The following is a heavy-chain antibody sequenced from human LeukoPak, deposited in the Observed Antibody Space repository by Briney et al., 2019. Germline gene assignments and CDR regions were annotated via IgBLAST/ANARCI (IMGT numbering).Heavy chain of an antibody. V-gene: IGHV4-39*01. D-gene: IGHD3-10*01. CDR1: GGSLNSPNYY. J-gene: IGHJ5*02. Sequence: SETLSLTCIVSGGSLNSPNYYWGWVRQPPGKGLEWIGTIYYTGTTYYNPSLKSRLTISVDTSKNQFSLKLTSVTAADTAVYYCARHDYYGSLNWFDPWGQGTLITVSS. CDR2: IYYTGTT. CDR3: ARHDYYGSLNWFDP.